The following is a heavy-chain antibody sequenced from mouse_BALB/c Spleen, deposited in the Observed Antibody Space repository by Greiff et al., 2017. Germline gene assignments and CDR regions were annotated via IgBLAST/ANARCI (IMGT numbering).Heavy chain of an antibody. CDR2: IDPENGDT. CDR1: GYTFTSYW. D-gene: IGHD1-1*01. CDR3: NYYYGSSRDWYFDV. J-gene: IGHJ1*01. V-gene: IGHV14-4*02. Sequence: EVQLQQPGAELVKPGASVKLSCKASGYTFTSYWMHWVKQRPEQGLEWIGWIDPENGDTEYAPKFQGKATMTADTSSNTAYLQLSSLTSEDTAVYYCNYYYGSSRDWYFDVWGAGSTVTVSS.